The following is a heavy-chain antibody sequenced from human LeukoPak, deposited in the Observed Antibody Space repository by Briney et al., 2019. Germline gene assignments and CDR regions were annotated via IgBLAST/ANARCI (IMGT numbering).Heavy chain of an antibody. CDR1: GGSISSYF. V-gene: IGHV4-59*01. J-gene: IGHJ4*02. Sequence: SETLSLTCTVSGGSISSYFGSWIRQPPGKGLEWIGYIYYSGSTNYNPSLKSRVTISVDTSKNQFSLKLSCVPGADTAVYYCARDGDDYGDYVFDYWGQGILVTVSS. CDR3: ARDGDDYGDYVFDY. CDR2: IYYSGST. D-gene: IGHD4-17*01.